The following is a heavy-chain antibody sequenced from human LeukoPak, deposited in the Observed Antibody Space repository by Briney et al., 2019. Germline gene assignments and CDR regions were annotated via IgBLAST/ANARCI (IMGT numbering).Heavy chain of an antibody. CDR3: AAEGRDGYNYWYIDL. D-gene: IGHD5-24*01. Sequence: SVKVSCKSSGFTFTSSAMQWVRQARGQRLEWIGWIIVGSGNTNYAQKFQERVTITRDMSTSTAYMELSSLRSEDTAVYYCAAEGRDGYNYWYIDLWGRGTLVTVSS. CDR1: GFTFTSSA. J-gene: IGHJ2*01. CDR2: IIVGSGNT. V-gene: IGHV1-58*02.